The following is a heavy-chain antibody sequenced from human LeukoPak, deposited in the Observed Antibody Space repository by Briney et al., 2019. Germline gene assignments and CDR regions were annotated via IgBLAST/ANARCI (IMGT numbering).Heavy chain of an antibody. V-gene: IGHV3-30-3*01. CDR1: GFTFSSYA. CDR2: TSNDGSNK. J-gene: IGHJ4*02. Sequence: GGSLRLSCAASGFTFSSYAMHWVRQAPGQGLEWVSLTSNDGSNKYYAVSVKGRFTISRDNTKNTLYLQMNSLRTEDTAVYYCAKDMGYTFGHAFDYWGQGTLVTVSS. D-gene: IGHD5-18*01. CDR3: AKDMGYTFGHAFDY.